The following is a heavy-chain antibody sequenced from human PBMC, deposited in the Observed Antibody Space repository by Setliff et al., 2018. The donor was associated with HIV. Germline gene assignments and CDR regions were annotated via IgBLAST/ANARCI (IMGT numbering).Heavy chain of an antibody. Sequence: SEPLSLTCTVSGGSISSSSYFWGWIRQSPGKGLEWIGTMHYSGTTYYNLSLKSRVTISVDTSKNQFSLKLRSVTAADTAIYYCARDMTYYYDTSGSLGWFDPWGQGTLVTVSS. J-gene: IGHJ5*02. CDR2: MHYSGTT. CDR1: GGSISSSSYF. D-gene: IGHD3-22*01. V-gene: IGHV4-39*07. CDR3: ARDMTYYYDTSGSLGWFDP.